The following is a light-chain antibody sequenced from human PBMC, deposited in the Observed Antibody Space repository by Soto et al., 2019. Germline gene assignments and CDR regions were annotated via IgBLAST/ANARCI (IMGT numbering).Light chain of an antibody. CDR1: QSISSW. Sequence: DIPMTQSPSTLSASVGDRVTITCRASQSISSWLAWYQQKPGKAPKLLIYKASTLESGVPSRFSCSGSGTEFTLSISCLQPDDFASYYCQQYSSYSPWTFGQGTKVEIK. V-gene: IGKV1-5*03. CDR3: QQYSSYSPWT. J-gene: IGKJ1*01. CDR2: KAS.